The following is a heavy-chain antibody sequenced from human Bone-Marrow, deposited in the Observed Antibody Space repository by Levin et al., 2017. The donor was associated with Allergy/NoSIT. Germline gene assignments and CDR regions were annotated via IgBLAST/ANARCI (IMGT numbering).Heavy chain of an antibody. CDR3: AKNPPLTGDLDH. J-gene: IGHJ4*02. CDR1: GYTFTSYD. Sequence: WASVKVSCKASGYTFTSYDINWVRQATGQGLEWMGWMNPSSGNTGYAQKFQGRVSMTRDTSISTAYMELSSLRSEDTAVYYCAKNPPLTGDLDHWGQGTLVTVSS. CDR2: MNPSSGNT. D-gene: IGHD7-27*01. V-gene: IGHV1-8*01.